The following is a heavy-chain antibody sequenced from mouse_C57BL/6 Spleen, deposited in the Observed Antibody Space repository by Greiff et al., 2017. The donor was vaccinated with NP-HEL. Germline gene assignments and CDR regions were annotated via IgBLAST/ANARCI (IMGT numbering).Heavy chain of an antibody. CDR1: GYTFTSYW. V-gene: IGHV1-69*01. CDR3: AREGNYGSFDY. D-gene: IGHD1-1*01. Sequence: QVQLKQPGAELVMPGASVKLSCKASGYTFTSYWMHWVKQRPGQGLEWIGEIDPSDSYTNYNQKFKGKSTLTVDKSSSTAYMQLSSLTSEDSAVYYCAREGNYGSFDYWGQGTTLTVSS. CDR2: IDPSDSYT. J-gene: IGHJ2*01.